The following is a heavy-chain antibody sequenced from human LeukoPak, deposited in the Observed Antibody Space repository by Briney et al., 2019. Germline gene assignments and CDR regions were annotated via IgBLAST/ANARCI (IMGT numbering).Heavy chain of an antibody. CDR1: RFPFSNAW. CDR3: TSVGGFWSDQRDAFDI. J-gene: IGHJ3*02. Sequence: GGSLRLSCAASRFPFSNAWMSWVRQAPGKGLEWVGRIKSKTDGGTTDYAAPVKGRFTISRDDSKNTLYLQMNSLKTEDTAVYYCTSVGGFWSDQRDAFDIWGQGTMVTVSS. V-gene: IGHV3-15*01. CDR2: IKSKTDGGTT. D-gene: IGHD3-3*01.